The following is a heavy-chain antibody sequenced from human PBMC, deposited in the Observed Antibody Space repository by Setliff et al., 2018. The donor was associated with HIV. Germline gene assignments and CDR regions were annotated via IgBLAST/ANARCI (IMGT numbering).Heavy chain of an antibody. CDR1: GFNFGEYA. CDR3: ARVITVLRSSDWSYYFDY. J-gene: IGHJ4*02. CDR2: ISHSSSPR. D-gene: IGHD3-9*01. Sequence: KPGGSLRLSCSASGFNFGEYALSWVRQAPGKGLEWISSISHSSSPRHYADSVKGRFTISRDNAKNSLYLEMNRLRADDTAVYFCARVITVLRSSDWSYYFDYWGQGTLVTVSS. V-gene: IGHV3-11*01.